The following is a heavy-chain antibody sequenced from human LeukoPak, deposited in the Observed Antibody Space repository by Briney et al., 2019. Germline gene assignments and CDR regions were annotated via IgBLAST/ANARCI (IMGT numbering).Heavy chain of an antibody. V-gene: IGHV4-34*01. Sequence: SETLSPTCAVYGGSFSGYYWSWIRQPPGKGLEWIGEINHSGSTNYNPSLKSRVTISVDRSKNQFSLKLSSVTAADTAVYYRARDAYYDFWSGMFDPWGQGTLVTVSS. J-gene: IGHJ5*02. CDR3: ARDAYYDFWSGMFDP. CDR1: GGSFSGYY. CDR2: INHSGST. D-gene: IGHD3-3*01.